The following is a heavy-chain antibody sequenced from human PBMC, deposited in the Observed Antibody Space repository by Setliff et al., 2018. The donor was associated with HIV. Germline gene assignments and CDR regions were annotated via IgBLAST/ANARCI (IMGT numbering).Heavy chain of an antibody. Sequence: NPSETLSLTCLVFGYSITNGNYWAWIRQSPGKGLEWICSIYSTRHTYYNPSHKSRLTMSVDTAKNRFSLKLISVTAADTAFYYCARDRALRFSRSPSFNYFDVWGQGALVTVSS. CDR1: GYSITNGNY. CDR3: ARDRALRFSRSPSFNYFDV. J-gene: IGHJ4*02. CDR2: IYSTRHT. V-gene: IGHV4-38-2*02. D-gene: IGHD3-10*01.